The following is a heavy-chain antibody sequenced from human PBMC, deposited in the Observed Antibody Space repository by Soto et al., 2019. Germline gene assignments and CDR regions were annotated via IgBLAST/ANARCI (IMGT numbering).Heavy chain of an antibody. V-gene: IGHV4-59*01. D-gene: IGHD1-26*01. J-gene: IGHJ5*02. CDR3: ARESLELPRNFDP. Sequence: SETLSLTCTVSGGSISSYYWSWIRQPPGKGLEWIGYIYYSGSTNYNPSLKSRVTISVDTSKNQFSLKLSSVTAADTAVYYCARESLELPRNFDPWGQGTLVTVSS. CDR1: GGSISSYY. CDR2: IYYSGST.